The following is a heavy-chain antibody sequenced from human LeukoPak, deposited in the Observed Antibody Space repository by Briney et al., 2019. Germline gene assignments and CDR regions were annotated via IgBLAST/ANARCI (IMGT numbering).Heavy chain of an antibody. CDR3: ARNKSKFTGGPGQPRVGFDF. Sequence: PSETLSLTCTVSGGSISSSSYYWGWIRQPPGKGLEWIGTIFYSGSTYYNPSLKSRVTISVDTSKNQFSLNLSSVTAADTAVYYCARNKSKFTGGPGQPRVGFDFWGKETLVTV. CDR2: IFYSGST. J-gene: IGHJ4*02. CDR1: GGSISSSSYY. D-gene: IGHD2-8*02. V-gene: IGHV4-39*07.